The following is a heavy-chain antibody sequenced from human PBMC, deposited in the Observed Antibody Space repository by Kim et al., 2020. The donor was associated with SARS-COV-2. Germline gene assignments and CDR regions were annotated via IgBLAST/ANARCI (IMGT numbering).Heavy chain of an antibody. J-gene: IGHJ4*02. CDR2: ISVYNGDT. Sequence: ASVKVSCKASGYTFTNYGISWVRQAPGQGLEWMGWISVYNGDTDYAQKFQGRVAMTRDTSTNTVYMELRSLRSDDTAVYYCARGTVTSPYFDYWGQGTLVTVFS. V-gene: IGHV1-18*01. CDR1: GYTFTNYG. D-gene: IGHD4-17*01. CDR3: ARGTVTSPYFDY.